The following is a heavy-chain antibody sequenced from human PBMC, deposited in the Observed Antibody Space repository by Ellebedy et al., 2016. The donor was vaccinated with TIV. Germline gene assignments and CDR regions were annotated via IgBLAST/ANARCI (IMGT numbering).Heavy chain of an antibody. Sequence: GESLKISCAASGFTFSTYWMHWVRQAPGKGLVWVSRFNSDGSSTTYADSVKGRFTISRDNAKNTLYLQMNSLRAEDTAVYYCARVPGGNKNFDYWGQGTLVTVSS. CDR3: ARVPGGNKNFDY. V-gene: IGHV3-74*01. J-gene: IGHJ4*02. D-gene: IGHD4-23*01. CDR2: FNSDGSST. CDR1: GFTFSTYW.